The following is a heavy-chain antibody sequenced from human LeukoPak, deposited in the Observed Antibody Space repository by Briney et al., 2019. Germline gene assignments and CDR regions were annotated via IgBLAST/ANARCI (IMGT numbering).Heavy chain of an antibody. CDR3: ARRSMARVFDY. V-gene: IGHV5-51*01. CDR2: IYPDDSDT. J-gene: IGHJ4*02. CDR1: GYSFTSYW. D-gene: IGHD5-24*01. Sequence: GESLKISCKGSGYSFTSYWIGWVRQMPGKGLEWMGIIYPDDSDTRYSPSFQGQVAISADKSISTAYLQWSSLKASDTAMYFCARRSMARVFDYWGQGTLVTVSS.